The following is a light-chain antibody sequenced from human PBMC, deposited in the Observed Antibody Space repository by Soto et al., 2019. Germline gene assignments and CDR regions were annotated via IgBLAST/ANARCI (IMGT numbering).Light chain of an antibody. CDR1: QSVSSN. CDR2: GAS. J-gene: IGKJ1*01. Sequence: EIVMTQSPATLSVSPGERATLSCRASQSVSSNLAWYQQKPGQAPRLLIYGASTRATGIPARFSGSGSGTGFTLPISSLQSQDFAVYYCQQYNNWPQWTFGQGTKVEIK. CDR3: QQYNNWPQWT. V-gene: IGKV3-15*01.